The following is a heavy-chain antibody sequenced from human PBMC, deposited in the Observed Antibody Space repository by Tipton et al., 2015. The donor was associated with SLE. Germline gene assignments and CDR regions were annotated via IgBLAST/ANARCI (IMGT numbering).Heavy chain of an antibody. Sequence: SLRLSCTVSGGSISSYYWSWIRQPPGKGLEWIGYIYSGGSTYYADSVKGRFTISRDNSKNTLYLQMNSLRAEDTAVYYCARAGAVAGTVDYWGQGTLVTVSS. D-gene: IGHD6-19*01. CDR1: GGSISSYY. V-gene: IGHV3-53*05. J-gene: IGHJ4*02. CDR3: ARAGAVAGTVDY. CDR2: IYSGGST.